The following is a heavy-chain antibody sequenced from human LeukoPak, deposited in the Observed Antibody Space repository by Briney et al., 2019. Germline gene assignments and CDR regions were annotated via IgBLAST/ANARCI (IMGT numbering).Heavy chain of an antibody. CDR2: IYHSGST. Sequence: PSQTLSLTCAVSGGSISSGGYSWSWIRQPPGKGLEWIGYIYHSGSTYYNPSLKSRVTISVDRSKNQFSLKLSSVTAADTAVYYCRGYYYDSSGYLDYRGQGTLVTVSS. J-gene: IGHJ4*02. V-gene: IGHV4-30-2*01. D-gene: IGHD3-22*01. CDR1: GGSISSGGYS. CDR3: RGYYYDSSGYLDY.